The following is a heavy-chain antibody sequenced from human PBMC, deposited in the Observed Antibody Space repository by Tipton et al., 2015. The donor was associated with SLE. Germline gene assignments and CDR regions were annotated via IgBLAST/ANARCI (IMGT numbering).Heavy chain of an antibody. CDR2: IYNSGNT. CDR1: GASISSTSYY. D-gene: IGHD3-10*01. Sequence: GLVKPSETLSLTCTISGASISSTSYYWGWIRQAPGKGLEWIGSIYNSGNTYYNASLKSRVTISVDTSKNQFSLRLSSVSAADTAVYYCARRRLRLLSPLDAWGQGTTVTVS. J-gene: IGHJ6*02. V-gene: IGHV4-39*07. CDR3: ARRRLRLLSPLDA.